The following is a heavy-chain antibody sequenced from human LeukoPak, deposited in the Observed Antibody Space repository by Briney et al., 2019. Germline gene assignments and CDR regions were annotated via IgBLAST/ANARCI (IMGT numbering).Heavy chain of an antibody. J-gene: IGHJ6*02. D-gene: IGHD2/OR15-2a*01. V-gene: IGHV1-69*13. Sequence: ASAKVSCKASGGTFSSYAISWVRQAPGQGLEWMGGIIPIFGTANYAQKFQGRVTITADESTSTAYMELSSLRSEDTAVYYCARSIDYYYYYGMDVWGQGTTVTVSS. CDR2: IIPIFGTA. CDR3: ARSIDYYYYYGMDV. CDR1: GGTFSSYA.